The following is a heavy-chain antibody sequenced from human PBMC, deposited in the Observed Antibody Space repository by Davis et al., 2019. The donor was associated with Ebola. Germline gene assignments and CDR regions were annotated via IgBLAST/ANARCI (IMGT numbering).Heavy chain of an antibody. CDR3: ALTNIPVADPAHFDS. J-gene: IGHJ4*02. CDR1: GYIFTNYW. CDR2: INPADPDT. V-gene: IGHV5-51*01. D-gene: IGHD6-19*01. Sequence: GGSLRLSCKGSGYIFTNYWIAWVRQMPGKGLEWMGIINPADPDTRYSPSFQGQVTISADRSTSTAYLQWSSLKASDTAMYYCALTNIPVADPAHFDSWGQGALVTVSS.